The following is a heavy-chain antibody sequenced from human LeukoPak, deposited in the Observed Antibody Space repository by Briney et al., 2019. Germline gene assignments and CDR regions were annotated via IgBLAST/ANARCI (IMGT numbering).Heavy chain of an antibody. CDR2: ISSSGSTI. Sequence: GGSLRLSCAASGFTFSDYYMSWIRQAPGKGLEWVSYISSSGSTIYYADSVKGRFTISRDNAKNSLYLQMNSLRAEDTAVYYCARQDYYDSSRYNDAFDIWGQGTMVTVSS. V-gene: IGHV3-11*01. D-gene: IGHD3-22*01. J-gene: IGHJ3*02. CDR1: GFTFSDYY. CDR3: ARQDYYDSSRYNDAFDI.